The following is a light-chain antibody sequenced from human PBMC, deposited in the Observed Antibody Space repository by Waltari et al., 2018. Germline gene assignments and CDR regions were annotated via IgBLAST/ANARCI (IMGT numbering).Light chain of an antibody. CDR1: QSVGSD. Sequence: EILLTQSPATLSLSPGERVTLSCRASQSVGSDLAWYQQKPVQAPRPLVYEASNRATGVHARFSGSGSRTDFTLSISSLKPEDFAVYYCHQRNNWPDTFGKGTRLEIK. J-gene: IGKJ5*01. CDR2: EAS. V-gene: IGKV3-11*01. CDR3: HQRNNWPDT.